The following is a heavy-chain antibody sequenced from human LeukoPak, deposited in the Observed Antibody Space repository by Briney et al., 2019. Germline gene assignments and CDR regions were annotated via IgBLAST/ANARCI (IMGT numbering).Heavy chain of an antibody. CDR2: IRQDGNEI. Sequence: GGSLRLSCAASGFSFRNSWMSWVRQAPGKGLEWVANIRQDGNEIYYMDSVKGRFTISRDNAKKSLYLQMNLLRAEDTAVYYCARERYYYDSSPLSEGNAFDIWGQGTMVTVSS. V-gene: IGHV3-7*01. CDR3: ARERYYYDSSPLSEGNAFDI. CDR1: GFSFRNSW. D-gene: IGHD3-22*01. J-gene: IGHJ3*02.